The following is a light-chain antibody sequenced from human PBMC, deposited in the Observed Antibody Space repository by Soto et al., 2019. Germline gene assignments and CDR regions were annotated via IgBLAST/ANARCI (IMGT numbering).Light chain of an antibody. CDR1: QSVSSNY. CDR3: QQYDSSPKT. CDR2: GAS. V-gene: IGKV3-20*01. J-gene: IGKJ1*01. Sequence: EIVLTQSPATLSLSPGERATLSCRASQSVSSNYLAWYQQKPGQAPRLLIYGASSRATGIPDRFSGSGSGTDFTLTIGRLEPEDFAVYYCQQYDSSPKTFGQGTKVDIK.